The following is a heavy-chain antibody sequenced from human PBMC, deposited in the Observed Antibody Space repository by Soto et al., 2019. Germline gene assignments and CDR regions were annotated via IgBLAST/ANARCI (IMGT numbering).Heavy chain of an antibody. D-gene: IGHD2-15*01. CDR1: GGSICRSGYY. J-gene: IGHJ6*02. CDR3: ARHLTYCSAGSCYSDFPYYGMDV. Sequence: PSETLSLASTVSGGSICRSGYYCCWIRQPQGKGLAWTGSIFYSGSTYYNPSLKSRVTISVDTSKNQFSLKLSSVTAADTAVYYCARHLTYCSAGSCYSDFPYYGMDVWGQGTTVTVSS. CDR2: IFYSGST. V-gene: IGHV4-39*01.